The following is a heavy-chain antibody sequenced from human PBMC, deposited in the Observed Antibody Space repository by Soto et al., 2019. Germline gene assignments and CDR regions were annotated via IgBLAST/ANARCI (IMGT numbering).Heavy chain of an antibody. CDR1: SGSISSSNW. J-gene: IGHJ4*02. V-gene: IGHV4-4*02. CDR3: ARARRGLVPTYFDY. D-gene: IGHD6-6*01. CDR2: IYHSGST. Sequence: SETLSLTCAVSSGSISSSNWWSWVRQPPGKGLEWIGEIYHSGSTNYNPSLKSRVTISVDKSKNQFSLKLSSVTAADTAVYYCARARRGLVPTYFDYWGQGTLVTVSS.